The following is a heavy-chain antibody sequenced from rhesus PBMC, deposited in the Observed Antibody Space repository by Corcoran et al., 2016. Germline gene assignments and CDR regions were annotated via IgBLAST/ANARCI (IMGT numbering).Heavy chain of an antibody. D-gene: IGHD5-42*01. J-gene: IGHJ1*01. V-gene: IGHV4-169*01. CDR3: ARVGDTESFEF. CDR1: GGSISSSY. Sequence: QVQLQESGPGLVKPSETLSVTCAVSGGSISSSYWSWIRQAPGKGLEWIGYIYGSGSSTNYNPSLKSLVTRSVDTSKNQLSLKLSSVTAADTAVYYCARVGDTESFEFWGQGALVTVSS. CDR2: IYGSGSST.